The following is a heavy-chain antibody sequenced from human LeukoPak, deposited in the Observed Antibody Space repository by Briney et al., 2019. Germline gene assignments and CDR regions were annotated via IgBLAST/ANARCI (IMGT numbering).Heavy chain of an antibody. CDR2: INSYNGNT. CDR1: GYTFTNYA. V-gene: IGHV1-18*01. Sequence: ASVKVSFKASGYTFTNYAISWVRQAPGQGLEWMGWINSYNGNTNYAQKLQGRVTMTTDTSTSTAYMELRSLRSDDTAVYYCARDGTYDDYGNWFDPWGQGTLVTVSS. D-gene: IGHD4-17*01. CDR3: ARDGTYDDYGNWFDP. J-gene: IGHJ5*02.